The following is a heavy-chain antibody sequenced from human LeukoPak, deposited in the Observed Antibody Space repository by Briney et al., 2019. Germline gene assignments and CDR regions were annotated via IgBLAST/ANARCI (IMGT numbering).Heavy chain of an antibody. CDR3: ARDLWVYYYGSGSPLSY. J-gene: IGHJ4*02. CDR2: IRYDGSNK. V-gene: IGHV3-33*01. D-gene: IGHD3-10*01. Sequence: PGGSLRLSCAASGFTFSSYGMHWVRQAPGKGLEWVAVIRYDGSNKYYADSVKGRFTISRDNSKNTLYLQMNSLRAEDTAVYYCARDLWVYYYGSGSPLSYWGQGTLVTVSS. CDR1: GFTFSSYG.